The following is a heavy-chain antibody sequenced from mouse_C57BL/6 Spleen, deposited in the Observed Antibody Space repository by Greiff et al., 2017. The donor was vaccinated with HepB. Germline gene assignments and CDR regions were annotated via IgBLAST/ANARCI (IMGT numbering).Heavy chain of an antibody. CDR2: INPGSGGT. Sequence: VKLQESGAELVRPGTSVKVSCKASGYAFTNYLIEWVKQRPGQGLEWIGVINPGSGGTNYNEKFKGKATLTADKSSSTAYMQLSSLTSEDSAVYFCARGGYYDGSSPFAYWGQGTLVTVSA. V-gene: IGHV1-54*01. CDR1: GYAFTNYL. J-gene: IGHJ3*01. CDR3: ARGGYYDGSSPFAY. D-gene: IGHD1-1*01.